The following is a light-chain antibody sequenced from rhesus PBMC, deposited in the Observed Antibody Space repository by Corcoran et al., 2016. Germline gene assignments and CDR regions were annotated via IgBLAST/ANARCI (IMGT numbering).Light chain of an antibody. V-gene: IGKV1-37*01. CDR2: YAS. J-gene: IGKJ3*01. Sequence: DFQMTQSPSSLSASVGDTVTITCRASQGISSYLAWYQQKPGKAPKPLIYYASNLESGVPSRFSGSGSGTEFTLTISSLQPEDFATYYCQQYNSAPFTFGPGTKLDIK. CDR1: QGISSY. CDR3: QQYNSAPFT.